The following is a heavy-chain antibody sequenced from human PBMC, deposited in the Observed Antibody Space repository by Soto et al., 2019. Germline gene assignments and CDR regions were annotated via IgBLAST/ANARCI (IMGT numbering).Heavy chain of an antibody. D-gene: IGHD3-3*01. J-gene: IGHJ4*02. CDR1: GYTFTSYY. V-gene: IGHV1-46*01. CDR2: INPSGGST. Sequence: ASVKVSCKASGYTFTSYYMHWVRQAPGQGLEWMGIINPSGGSTSYAQKFQGRVTMTRDTSTSTVYMEPSSLRSEDTAVYYCARSGETYYEFWSGYYEWGVVDDWGQGTRVTVSS. CDR3: ARSGETYYEFWSGYYEWGVVDD.